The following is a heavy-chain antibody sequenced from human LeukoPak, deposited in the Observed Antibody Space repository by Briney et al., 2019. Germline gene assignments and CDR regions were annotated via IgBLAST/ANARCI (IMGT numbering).Heavy chain of an antibody. V-gene: IGHV3-30*18. CDR3: AKDRGSGSYYGSDY. Sequence: GRSLRLSCAASGFTFSSYGMHWVRQAPGKGLEWVAVISYDGSNKYYADSVKGRFTISRDNSKNTLYLQMNSLRAEDTAVYYCAKDRGSGSYYGSDYGGQGTLVTVSS. J-gene: IGHJ4*02. CDR2: ISYDGSNK. CDR1: GFTFSSYG. D-gene: IGHD3-10*01.